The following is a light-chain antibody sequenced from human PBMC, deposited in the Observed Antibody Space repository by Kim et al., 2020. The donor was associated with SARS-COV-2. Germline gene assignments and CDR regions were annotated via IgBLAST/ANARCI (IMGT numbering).Light chain of an antibody. CDR2: DVT. Sequence: QSALTQPRSVTGSPGQSVTISCTGTSSDVGGYDYVSWYQQHPGKAPELMIFDVTKRPSGVPDRFSGSKSGNTASLTISGLQAEDEADYHSCSYAGRSILFGGGTQLTVL. V-gene: IGLV2-11*01. CDR3: CSYAGRSIL. CDR1: SSDVGGYDY. J-gene: IGLJ3*02.